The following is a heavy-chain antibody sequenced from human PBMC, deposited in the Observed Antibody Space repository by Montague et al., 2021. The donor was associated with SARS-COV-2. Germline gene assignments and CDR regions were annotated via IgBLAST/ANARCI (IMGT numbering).Heavy chain of an antibody. D-gene: IGHD3-22*01. CDR3: AGGPRYYDSSGYVDY. CDR2: INHSGST. V-gene: IGHV4-34*01. J-gene: IGHJ4*02. Sequence: SETLSLTCVVYGESVSGYYWSWIRQPPGKGLEWSGEINHSGSTDYNPSPKNRVTISVHTSRNQFSLHLSSVTAADTAVDYCAGGPRYYDSSGYVDYWGQGTLVTVSS. CDR1: GESVSGYY.